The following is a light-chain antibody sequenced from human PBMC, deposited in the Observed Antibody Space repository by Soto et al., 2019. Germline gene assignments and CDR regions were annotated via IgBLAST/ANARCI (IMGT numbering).Light chain of an antibody. CDR3: CSYAGSSTWV. Sequence: QSALTQPRSVSESPGQSVTISCSGTSSDVGGHKYVSWYQQHPGEAPKLMIYDVSKRPSGVPDRFSGSKSGSTASLTISGLQTEDEADYYCCSYAGSSTWVFGGGTKLTVL. J-gene: IGLJ3*02. V-gene: IGLV2-11*02. CDR2: DVS. CDR1: SSDVGGHKY.